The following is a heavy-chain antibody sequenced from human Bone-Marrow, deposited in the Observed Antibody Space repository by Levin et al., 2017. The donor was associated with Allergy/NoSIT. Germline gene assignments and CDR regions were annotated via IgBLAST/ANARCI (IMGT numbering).Heavy chain of an antibody. D-gene: IGHD3-10*02. J-gene: IGHJ6*02. CDR2: ISWNSDTL. CDR1: GFKFNNYG. V-gene: IGHV3-9*01. Sequence: GGSLRLSCAASGFKFNNYGMHWVRQAPGKGLEWVSGISWNSDTLDYVDTVKGRFTISRDNAKNSLYLQMNSLRAEDTALYYCAKETKMFSKSWPDYQYPGMDVWGQGTTVTVS. CDR3: AKETKMFSKSWPDYQYPGMDV.